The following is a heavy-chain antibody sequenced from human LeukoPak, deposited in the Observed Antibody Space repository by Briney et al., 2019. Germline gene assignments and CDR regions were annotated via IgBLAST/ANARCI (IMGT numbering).Heavy chain of an antibody. CDR3: ARHKKHYSKTRYYYGSGSGGWFDP. CDR2: IYYSGST. J-gene: IGHJ5*02. Sequence: YPSETLSLTCTVSGGSISSYYWSWIRQPPGKGLEWIGYIYYSGSTNYNPSLKSRVTISVDTSKNQFSLKLSSVTAADTAVYYCARHKKHYSKTRYYYGSGSGGWFDPWGQGTLVTVSS. V-gene: IGHV4-59*08. CDR1: GGSISSYY. D-gene: IGHD3-10*01.